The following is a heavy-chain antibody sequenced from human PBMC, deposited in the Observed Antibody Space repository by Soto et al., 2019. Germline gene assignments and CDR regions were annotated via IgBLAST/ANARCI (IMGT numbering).Heavy chain of an antibody. CDR2: ISGNGGST. J-gene: IGHJ4*02. Sequence: GGSLRLSCAASGFTFSNYAMSWVRQAPGKGLEWVSTISGNGGSTYYADSVRGRFTISRDNSKNMLFLQINSLRDDDSAVYYCAKRPASIITFDYWGQGTPVTVSS. V-gene: IGHV3-23*01. D-gene: IGHD2-2*01. CDR3: AKRPASIITFDY. CDR1: GFTFSNYA.